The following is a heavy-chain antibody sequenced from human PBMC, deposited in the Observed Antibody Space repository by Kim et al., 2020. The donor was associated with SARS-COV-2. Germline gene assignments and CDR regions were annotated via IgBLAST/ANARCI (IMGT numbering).Heavy chain of an antibody. V-gene: IGHV4-59*08. Sequence: SETLSLTCTVSGGSISSYYWSWIRQPPGKGLEWIGYIYYSGSTNYNPSLKSRVTISVDTSKNQFSLKLSSVTAADTAVYYCARGRWLHPPDWFDPWGQGT. CDR2: IYYSGST. J-gene: IGHJ5*02. D-gene: IGHD5-12*01. CDR3: ARGRWLHPPDWFDP. CDR1: GGSISSYY.